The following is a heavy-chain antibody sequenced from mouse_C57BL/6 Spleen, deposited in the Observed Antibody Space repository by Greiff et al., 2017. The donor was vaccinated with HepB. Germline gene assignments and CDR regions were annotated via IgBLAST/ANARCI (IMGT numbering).Heavy chain of an antibody. Sequence: VQLQQSGPGLVQPSQSLSITCTVSGFSLTSYGVHWVRQPPGKGLEWLGVIWSGGSTDYNAAFISRLSISKDNFERQGFFKMNSLQADGTAIYYGAKSEGLRCACFAYWGQVTLVTVSA. D-gene: IGHD2-4*01. J-gene: IGHJ3*01. CDR1: GFSLTSYG. CDR2: IWSGGST. CDR3: AKSEGLRCACFAY. V-gene: IGHV2-4*01.